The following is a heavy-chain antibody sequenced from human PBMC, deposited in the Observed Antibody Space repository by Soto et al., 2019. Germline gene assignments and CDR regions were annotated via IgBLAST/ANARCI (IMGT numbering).Heavy chain of an antibody. CDR3: ASGYRYGRSHAFDI. CDR2: IYPGESDT. Sequence: GESLKISCNGSGYSFTIYWIGWVRQMPVKGLEWMGIIYPGESDTRYSPSFQFHVTILAYKFINTAYLQWISLKASETAMYYCASGYRYGRSHAFDIWGKGTMVTVSS. CDR1: GYSFTIYW. V-gene: IGHV5-51*01. D-gene: IGHD5-18*01. J-gene: IGHJ3*02.